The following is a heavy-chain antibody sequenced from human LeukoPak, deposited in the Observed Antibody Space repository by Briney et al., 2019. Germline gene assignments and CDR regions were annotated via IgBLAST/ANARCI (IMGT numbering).Heavy chain of an antibody. V-gene: IGHV1-24*01. CDR1: GYTLTELS. J-gene: IGHJ4*02. CDR3: AKIHYYDSSGYSLAFGY. CDR2: FDPEDGET. Sequence: ASVKVSCTVSGYTLTELSMHWVRQAPGKGLEWMGGFDPEDGETIYAQKFQGRVTMTEDTSTDTAYMELSSLRSEDTAVYYCAKIHYYDSSGYSLAFGYWGQGTLVTVSS. D-gene: IGHD3-22*01.